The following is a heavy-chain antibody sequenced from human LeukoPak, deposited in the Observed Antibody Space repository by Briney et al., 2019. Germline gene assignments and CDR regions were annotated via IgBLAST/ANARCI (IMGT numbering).Heavy chain of an antibody. CDR2: IYTSGST. CDR3: ARVTMIVASFDP. V-gene: IGHV4-4*07. CDR1: GGTISSYY. D-gene: IGHD3-22*01. J-gene: IGHJ5*02. Sequence: SETLSLTCTVSGGTISSYYWSWIRQPAGKGLEWIGRIYTSGSTNYNPSLKSRVTMSVDTSKNQFSLKLSSVTAADTAVYYCARVTMIVASFDPWGQGTLVTVSS.